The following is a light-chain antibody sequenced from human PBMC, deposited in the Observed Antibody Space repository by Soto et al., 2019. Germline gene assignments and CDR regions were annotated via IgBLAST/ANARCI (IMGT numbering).Light chain of an antibody. CDR2: EVN. CDR1: SSDVDDYNY. J-gene: IGLJ2*01. CDR3: LLYYGGAQLV. Sequence: QSALTQPPSASGSPGQSVTISCTGTSSDVDDYNYVSWYQQHPGKAPKLMIYEVNVRPSGVPDRFSGSKSGNTASLTVSGLQAEDEAEYYCLLYYGGAQLVFGGGTKLTVL. V-gene: IGLV2-8*01.